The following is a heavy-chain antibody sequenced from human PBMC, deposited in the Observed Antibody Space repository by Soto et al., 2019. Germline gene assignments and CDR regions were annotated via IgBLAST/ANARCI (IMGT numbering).Heavy chain of an antibody. V-gene: IGHV4-30-4*01. J-gene: IGHJ6*02. Sequence: PSETLSLTCTVSGGSISSGDYYWSWIRQPPGKGLEWIGYIYYSGSTYYNPSLKSRVTISVDTSKNQFSLKLSSVTAADTAVYYCARDTSSPAHYYDSSGYWSYYYGMDVWGQGTTVTVS. CDR3: ARDTSSPAHYYDSSGYWSYYYGMDV. CDR2: IYYSGST. CDR1: GGSISSGDYY. D-gene: IGHD3-22*01.